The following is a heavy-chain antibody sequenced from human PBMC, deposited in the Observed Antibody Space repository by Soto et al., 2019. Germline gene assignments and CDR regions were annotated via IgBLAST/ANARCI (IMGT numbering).Heavy chain of an antibody. J-gene: IGHJ5*02. CDR2: NSPYNGDT. D-gene: IGHD3-10*01. CDR3: ARGVVGVRGVSNWFAP. Sequence: QVQLVQSGAEGKKPGASVKVSCKTSGYKFTNFGITWVRQAPEQGLEWMGWNSPYNGDTNYAQKFPGRVTMTTDASTNTGYMELRGLTSDATAVYYCARGVVGVRGVSNWFAPWGQGTLLTVSS. V-gene: IGHV1-18*01. CDR1: GYKFTNFG.